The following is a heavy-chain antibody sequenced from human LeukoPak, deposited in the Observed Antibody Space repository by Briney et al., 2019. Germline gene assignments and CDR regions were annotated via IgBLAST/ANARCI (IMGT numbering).Heavy chain of an antibody. J-gene: IGHJ4*02. CDR1: GFTFSSYG. CDR3: ARKVGRDRDY. CDR2: VSSTSINI. Sequence: GGSLRLSCAASGFTFSSYGMTWVRQAPGKGLEWVSSVSSTSINIDYADSVKGRFTISRDNAKNSLYLQMNSLRAEDTAVYYCARKVGRDRDYWGQGTLVTVSS. V-gene: IGHV3-21*01.